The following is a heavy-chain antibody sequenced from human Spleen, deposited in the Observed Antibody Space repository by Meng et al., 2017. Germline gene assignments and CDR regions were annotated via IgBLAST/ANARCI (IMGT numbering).Heavy chain of an antibody. CDR1: GYSFTSYW. CDR3: ARLLSFSSGWFGPYYYHGMDV. V-gene: IGHV5-51*01. J-gene: IGHJ6*02. Sequence: GGSLRLSCKGSGYSFTSYWIGWVRQMPGKGLEWMGIIYPGDSDTRYSPSFQGQVTISADKSISTAYLQWSSLKASDTAMYYCARLLSFSSGWFGPYYYHGMDVWGQGTTVTVSS. D-gene: IGHD6-19*01. CDR2: IYPGDSDT.